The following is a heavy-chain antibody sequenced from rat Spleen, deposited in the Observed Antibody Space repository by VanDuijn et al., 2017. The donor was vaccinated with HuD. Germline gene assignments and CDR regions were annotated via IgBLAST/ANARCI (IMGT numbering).Heavy chain of an antibody. D-gene: IGHD2-5*01. V-gene: IGHV5-29*01. J-gene: IGHJ2*01. CDR3: TRGGYFRY. CDR1: GFTFSDYY. Sequence: EVQLVESDGALVQPGRSLKLSCAASGFTFSDYYMAWVRQAPTKGLEWVATISSDGTTPYDRDSVKGRFSLSRDNAKSTLYLQMNSLRSEDTATYYCTRGGYFRYWGQGVMVTVSS. CDR2: ISSDGTTP.